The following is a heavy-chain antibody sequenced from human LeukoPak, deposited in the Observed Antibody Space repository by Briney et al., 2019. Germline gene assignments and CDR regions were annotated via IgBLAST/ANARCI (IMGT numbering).Heavy chain of an antibody. J-gene: IGHJ5*02. Sequence: ASVKVSCKASGYTFTGYYMHWVRQAPGQGLEWMGWINPNSGGTNYAQKFQGRVTMTRDTSISTAYMELSRLRSDDTAVYYCARRLKEGYYYGSGSYWFDPWGQGTLVTVSS. D-gene: IGHD3-10*01. CDR2: INPNSGGT. V-gene: IGHV1-2*02. CDR3: ARRLKEGYYYGSGSYWFDP. CDR1: GYTFTGYY.